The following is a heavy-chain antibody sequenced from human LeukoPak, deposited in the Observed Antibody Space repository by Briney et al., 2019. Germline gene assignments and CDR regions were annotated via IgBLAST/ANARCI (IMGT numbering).Heavy chain of an antibody. CDR3: ASLFSWGSLDAFDI. CDR2: IYYTGRT. D-gene: IGHD2-21*01. CDR1: GGSISSSAYH. J-gene: IGHJ3*02. V-gene: IGHV4-31*03. Sequence: SQTLSLTCSVSGGSISSSAYHWSWFRQHPGKGLEWIGYIYYTGRTYYSPSLKSRVTISVDTSKNQFSLKLSSVTAADTAVYYCASLFSWGSLDAFDIWGQGTMVTVSS.